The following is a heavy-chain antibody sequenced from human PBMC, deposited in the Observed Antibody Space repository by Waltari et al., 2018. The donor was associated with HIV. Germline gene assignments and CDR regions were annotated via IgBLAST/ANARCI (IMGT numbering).Heavy chain of an antibody. CDR3: AREAVTTCGAFDY. CDR2: INHSGST. Sequence: QVQLQQWGAGLLKPSETLSLTCAVYGGSFSGYSWSWIRQPPGKGLEWIGEINHSGSTNYNPSLKSRVTISVDTSKNQFSLKLSSVTAADTAVYYCAREAVTTCGAFDYWGQGTLVTVSS. J-gene: IGHJ4*02. CDR1: GGSFSGYS. D-gene: IGHD4-4*01. V-gene: IGHV4-34*01.